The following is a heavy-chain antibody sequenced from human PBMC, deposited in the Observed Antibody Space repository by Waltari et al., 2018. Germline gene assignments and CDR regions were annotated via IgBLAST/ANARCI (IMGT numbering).Heavy chain of an antibody. CDR1: GGSISSHY. V-gene: IGHV4-59*11. D-gene: IGHD2-15*01. CDR2: IYYSGST. CDR3: AGAGGGYGMDV. J-gene: IGHJ6*02. Sequence: QVQLQESGPGLVKPSETLSLTCTVSGGSISSHYWSWIRQPPGKGLEWIGYIYYSGSTNYNPSLKSRVTISVDTSKNQFSLKLSSVTAADTAVYYCAGAGGGYGMDVWGQGTTVTVSS.